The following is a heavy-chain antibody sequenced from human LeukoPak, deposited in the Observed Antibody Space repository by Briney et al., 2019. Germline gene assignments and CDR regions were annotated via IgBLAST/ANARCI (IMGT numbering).Heavy chain of an antibody. Sequence: SETLSLXCTVSGGSISSYYWSWIRQPPGKELEWIGYIYYSGSTNYNPSLKSRVTISVDTSKNQFSLKLSSVTAADTAVYYCAGSGSSGYYLYFDYWGQGTLVTVSS. V-gene: IGHV4-59*01. CDR3: AGSGSSGYYLYFDY. CDR2: IYYSGST. J-gene: IGHJ4*02. CDR1: GGSISSYY. D-gene: IGHD3-22*01.